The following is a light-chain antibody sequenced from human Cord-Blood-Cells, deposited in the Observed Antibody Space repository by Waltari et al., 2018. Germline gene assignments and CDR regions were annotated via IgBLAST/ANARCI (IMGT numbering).Light chain of an antibody. CDR1: KLGDKY. CDR3: QAWDSSTGV. Sequence: SYELTQPPSVSVSPGQTASIACSGDKLGDKYACWYQQKPGQSPVLVIYQDSNRPSGIPERFSGSNSGNTATLTISETQAMDEADYYCQAWDSSTGVFGGGTKLTVL. V-gene: IGLV3-1*01. J-gene: IGLJ2*01. CDR2: QDS.